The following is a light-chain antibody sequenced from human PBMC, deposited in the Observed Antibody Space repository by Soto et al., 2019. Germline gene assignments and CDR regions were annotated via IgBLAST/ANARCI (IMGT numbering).Light chain of an antibody. CDR1: SSDVGGYNY. J-gene: IGLJ1*01. V-gene: IGLV2-14*01. Sequence: QSVLTQPASVSGSPGQSITISCTVTSSDVGGYNYVSWYQQHPGKAPKLMIYEVSNQPPGVSNRFSGSKSGNTASLVISGLQAEDEADYYCSSYTSSTSYVFGTGTKVTVL. CDR2: EVS. CDR3: SSYTSSTSYV.